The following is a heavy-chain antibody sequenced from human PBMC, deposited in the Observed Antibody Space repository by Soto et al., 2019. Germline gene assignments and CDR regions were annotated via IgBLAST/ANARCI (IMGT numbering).Heavy chain of an antibody. Sequence: GGSLRLSCAASGFSCSSYAMHWVRQAPGKGLQWVAVISYDGSNKYYAESVKGRFTISRDNSKNTLYLQMNSLRAEDTAVYYCARGRIQLWTYYYYGMDVWGQRTTVTVSS. D-gene: IGHD5-18*01. V-gene: IGHV3-30-3*01. CDR1: GFSCSSYA. CDR3: ARGRIQLWTYYYYGMDV. CDR2: ISYDGSNK. J-gene: IGHJ6*02.